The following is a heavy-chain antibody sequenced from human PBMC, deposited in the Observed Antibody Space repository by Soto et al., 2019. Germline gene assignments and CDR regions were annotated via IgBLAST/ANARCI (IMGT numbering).Heavy chain of an antibody. CDR3: ARKDKSGYFNWFDP. J-gene: IGHJ5*02. D-gene: IGHD3-22*01. V-gene: IGHV5-51*01. CDR2: IFPSDSDT. Sequence: PGESLKISCRTSGYKFTSSWIAWVRQMPGKGLEWMGIIFPSDSDTRYSPSFQGQVTISAARSTSTVFLQWASLKASDTAVYFCARKDKSGYFNWFDPWGQGTLVTVSS. CDR1: GYKFTSSW.